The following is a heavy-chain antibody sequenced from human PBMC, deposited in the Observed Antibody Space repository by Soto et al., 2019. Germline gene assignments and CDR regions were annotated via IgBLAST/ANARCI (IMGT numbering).Heavy chain of an antibody. J-gene: IGHJ5*01. CDR1: GVSLSTSAVD. V-gene: IGHV2-5*02. D-gene: IGHD2-15*01. Sequence: QITLKESGPTLVKPTQTLTLTCTFSGVSLSTSAVDVGWIRQPPGKALEWLALIYWDDSKRYSPSLETRLTITKDTSTNQVVLTMTNMDPVDTSTYYCVHSLFGSWFASWGQGTPVTVSS. CDR2: IYWDDSK. CDR3: VHSLFGSWFAS.